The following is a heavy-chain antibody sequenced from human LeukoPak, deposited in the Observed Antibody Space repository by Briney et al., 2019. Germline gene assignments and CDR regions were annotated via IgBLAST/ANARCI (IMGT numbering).Heavy chain of an antibody. J-gene: IGHJ4*02. CDR2: ISRSGSGDNT. D-gene: IGHD6-19*01. V-gene: IGHV3-21*04. CDR3: ARDYSSGPLSFGY. CDR1: GFTLSKFD. Sequence: GGSLRLSCAASGFTLSKFDMYWVRQAPGKGLECVSVISRSGSGDNTYYADSVKGRFTISRDNAKNSLYLQMNSLRAEDTAVYYCARDYSSGPLSFGYWDQGTLVTVSS.